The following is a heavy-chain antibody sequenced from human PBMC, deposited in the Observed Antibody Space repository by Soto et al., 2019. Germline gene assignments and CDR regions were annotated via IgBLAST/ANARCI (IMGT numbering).Heavy chain of an antibody. CDR1: GYDFTTYG. CDR3: ARGRYGDY. D-gene: IGHD1-1*01. V-gene: IGHV1-18*01. CDR2: ISAHNGNT. J-gene: IGHJ4*02. Sequence: QVHLVQSGAEVKKPGASVKVSCKGSGYDFTTYGITWVRQAPGQGLEWMAWISAHNGNTDYAQKLQGRVTVTRDTPTSTAYMERRSLRSDDTAMYYCARGRYGDYWGQGALVTVSS.